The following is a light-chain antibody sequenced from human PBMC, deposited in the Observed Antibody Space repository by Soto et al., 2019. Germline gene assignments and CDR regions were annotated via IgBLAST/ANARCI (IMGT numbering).Light chain of an antibody. CDR3: ATWDDSLSGRV. CDR1: SSNIGSNT. Sequence: QPVLTQPPSASGTPGQRVTISCSGSSSNIGSNTVNWYQQVPGTAPKLLIYTNNQRPSGVPDRFSGSKSGTSASLAISGLQSEDEADYYCATWDDSLSGRVFGGGTKLTVL. CDR2: TNN. J-gene: IGLJ3*02. V-gene: IGLV1-44*01.